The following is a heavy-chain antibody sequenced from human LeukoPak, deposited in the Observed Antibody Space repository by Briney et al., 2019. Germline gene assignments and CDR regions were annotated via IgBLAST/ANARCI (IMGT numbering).Heavy chain of an antibody. Sequence: SETLSLTCTVSGDSISSYYWSWIRQPAGKGLEWIGRIYHSGSTNYNPSLKSRVTISVDTSKNEFSLKLTSVTAADTAVYYCAREANYYGSGSYFEGTFDYWGQGSLVTVSS. D-gene: IGHD3-10*01. V-gene: IGHV4-4*07. CDR3: AREANYYGSGSYFEGTFDY. J-gene: IGHJ4*02. CDR2: IYHSGST. CDR1: GDSISSYY.